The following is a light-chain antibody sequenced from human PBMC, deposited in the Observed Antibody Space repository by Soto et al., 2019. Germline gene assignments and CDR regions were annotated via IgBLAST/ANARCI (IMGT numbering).Light chain of an antibody. CDR3: MQPLYSPWT. CDR2: LST. J-gene: IGKJ1*01. Sequence: DIVMTQSPLSLPVTPGEPASISCRTSQSLLYTNGYNYVDWFVQKPGQSQLLLVYLSTNRASGVPDRFSGSRSGTDFTLKISKVEAEDGGVYCGMQPLYSPWTFRQGTEQEI. CDR1: QSLLYTNGYNY. V-gene: IGKV2-28*01.